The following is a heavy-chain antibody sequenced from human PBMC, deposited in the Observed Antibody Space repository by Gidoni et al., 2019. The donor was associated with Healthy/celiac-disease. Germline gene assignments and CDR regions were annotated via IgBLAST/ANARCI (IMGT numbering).Heavy chain of an antibody. CDR2: IKSKTGGGTT. D-gene: IGHD6-19*01. CDR1: GFTFSNAW. V-gene: IGHV3-15*01. J-gene: IGHJ4*02. Sequence: EVQLVVTGGGLVKPGGSFRLSCAASGFTFSNAWMSWVRQASGKGLEWVGRIKSKTGGGTTNYAAPVKGRFTISRDNSKSTLYLQMNSLTTEDTAVYYCTTPSGTEFDYWGQGTLVTVSS. CDR3: TTPSGTEFDY.